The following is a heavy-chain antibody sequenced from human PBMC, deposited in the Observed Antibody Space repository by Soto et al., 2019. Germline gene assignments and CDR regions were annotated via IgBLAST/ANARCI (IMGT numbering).Heavy chain of an antibody. Sequence: QVQLVQSGAEVKKPGSSVKVSCKASGGTFSSYAISWVRQAPGQGLEWMGGIIPIFGTANYAQKFQGRVTITADESTSTAYMELSSPRSEDTAVYYCARGVLYYYDSSGYRSYFDYWGQGTLVTVSS. J-gene: IGHJ4*02. CDR3: ARGVLYYYDSSGYRSYFDY. D-gene: IGHD3-22*01. V-gene: IGHV1-69*01. CDR2: IIPIFGTA. CDR1: GGTFSSYA.